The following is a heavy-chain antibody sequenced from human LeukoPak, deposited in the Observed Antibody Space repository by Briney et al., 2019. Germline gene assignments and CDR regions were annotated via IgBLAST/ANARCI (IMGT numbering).Heavy chain of an antibody. D-gene: IGHD3-22*01. CDR2: ISGYNGNT. CDR3: ARDLGSYYYDSSGSNDAFDI. V-gene: IGHV1-18*01. Sequence: ASVKVSCKASGYTFTTYNINWVRQAPGQGLEWMGWISGYNGNTNYAQKLQGRVTMTTDTSTSTAYMELSSLRSEDTAVYYCARDLGSYYYDSSGSNDAFDIWGQGTMVTVSS. CDR1: GYTFTTYN. J-gene: IGHJ3*02.